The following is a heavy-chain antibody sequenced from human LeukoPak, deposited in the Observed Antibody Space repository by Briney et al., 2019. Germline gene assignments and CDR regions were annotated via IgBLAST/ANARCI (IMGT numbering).Heavy chain of an antibody. D-gene: IGHD5-18*01. V-gene: IGHV3-48*03. CDR1: GFNFNIYE. CDR3: ARARSSYGYGDAFDI. J-gene: IGHJ3*02. Sequence: AGGSLRLSCAASGFNFNIYEMNWVRQAPGKGLEWISYISSSGSIILYADSVKGRFTISRDNSKNTLYLQMNSLRAEDTAVYYCARARSSYGYGDAFDIWGQGTMVTVSS. CDR2: ISSSGSII.